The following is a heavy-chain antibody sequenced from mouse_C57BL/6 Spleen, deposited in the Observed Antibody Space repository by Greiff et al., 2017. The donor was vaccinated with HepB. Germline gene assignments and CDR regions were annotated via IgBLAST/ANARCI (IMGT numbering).Heavy chain of an antibody. J-gene: IGHJ4*01. CDR1: GYNFNSYW. Sequence: QVQLQQPGAELVRPGTSVKLSCKASGYNFNSYWMHWVKQRPGQGLEWIGVIDPSDSYTNYNQKFKGKATLTVDTSSSTAYMQIISLTSEDSAVYYCSSFPYDYDKLYAMDYWGQGTSVTVSS. D-gene: IGHD2-4*01. CDR3: SSFPYDYDKLYAMDY. V-gene: IGHV1-59*01. CDR2: IDPSDSYT.